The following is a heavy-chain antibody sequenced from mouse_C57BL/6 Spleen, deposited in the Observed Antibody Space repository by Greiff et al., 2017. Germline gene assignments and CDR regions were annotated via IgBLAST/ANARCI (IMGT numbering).Heavy chain of an antibody. CDR1: GFTFSSYA. CDR2: ISDGGSYT. J-gene: IGHJ4*01. V-gene: IGHV5-4*01. CDR3: ARESYGSSYDYAMDY. D-gene: IGHD1-1*01. Sequence: DVMLVESGGGLVKPGGSLKLSCAASGFTFSSYAMSWVRQTPEKRLEWVATISDGGSYTYYPDNVKGRFTISRDNAKNNLYLQMSHLKSEDTAMYYCARESYGSSYDYAMDYWGQGTSVTVSS.